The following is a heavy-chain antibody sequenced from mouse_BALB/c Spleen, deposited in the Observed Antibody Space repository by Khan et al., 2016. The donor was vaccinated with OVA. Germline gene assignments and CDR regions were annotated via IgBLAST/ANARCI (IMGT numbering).Heavy chain of an antibody. D-gene: IGHD1-1*02. CDR2: IWGGGTT. CDR1: GFSLTDYG. V-gene: IGHV2-6-5*01. CDR3: AKLLWSPYYAMDY. Sequence: QVQLKESGPGLVAPSQSLSITCTVSGFSLTDYGVGWIRQPPGKGLEWLGVIWGGGTTYYNSALKSRLSISKDNSKSQVFLKMNSLQTDETAMYYCAKLLWSPYYAMDYWGQGTSVTVSS. J-gene: IGHJ4*01.